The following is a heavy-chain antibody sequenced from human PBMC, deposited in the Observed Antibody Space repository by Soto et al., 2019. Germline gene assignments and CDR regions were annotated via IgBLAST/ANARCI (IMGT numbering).Heavy chain of an antibody. D-gene: IGHD3-10*01. J-gene: IGHJ6*03. CDR1: GFTFNDYG. Sequence: QVQLVESGGGVVQPGRSLRLSCAASGFTFNDYGMHWIRQAPGKGLEWVAVLSYDGTNEFYGDSVKGRFTISRDNSKNTVYLQMNSLRAEDTAVYYCAKWFGEPHYYYFFMDVWGKGTTVTVSS. V-gene: IGHV3-33*06. CDR3: AKWFGEPHYYYFFMDV. CDR2: LSYDGTNE.